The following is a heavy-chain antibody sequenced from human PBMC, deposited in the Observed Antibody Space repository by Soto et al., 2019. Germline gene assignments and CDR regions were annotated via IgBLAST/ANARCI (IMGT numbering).Heavy chain of an antibody. CDR1: GFTFRTYG. Sequence: QVQLVESGGGVVQAGGSLRLTCAASGFTFRTYGMHWVRQAPGKGLEWVAVIWYDGSIKYYADSVKGRFTMSRDNSKNTLYLKMNSLRVEDTAMYYCATVRKGRVWYDDHWGQGTQVTVSS. D-gene: IGHD6-19*01. CDR3: ATVRKGRVWYDDH. J-gene: IGHJ5*02. V-gene: IGHV3-33*01. CDR2: IWYDGSIK.